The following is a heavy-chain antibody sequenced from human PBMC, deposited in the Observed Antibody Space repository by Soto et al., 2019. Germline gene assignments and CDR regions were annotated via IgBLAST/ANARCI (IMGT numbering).Heavy chain of an antibody. CDR3: AKVGADYSFVYSFDY. CDR2: ISGSGGST. D-gene: IGHD2-15*01. CDR1: GFTFSSYA. V-gene: IGHV3-23*01. Sequence: EVQLLESGGVLVQPGGSLRLSCAASGFTFSSYAMNWVRQAPGKGLEWVSGISGSGGSTYYADSVKGRFTISRDNSTNTLYLQMISLRAEDTAVYYCAKVGADYSFVYSFDYWGQGTLVTVSS. J-gene: IGHJ4*02.